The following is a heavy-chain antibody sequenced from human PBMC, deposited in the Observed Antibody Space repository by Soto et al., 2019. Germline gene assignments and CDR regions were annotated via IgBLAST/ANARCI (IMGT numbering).Heavy chain of an antibody. V-gene: IGHV1-18*01. D-gene: IGHD7-27*01. CDR2: ISVHNGNT. CDR1: GYTFTSYG. J-gene: IGHJ4*02. Sequence: QVQLVQSGAEVKKPGASVKVSCKASGYTFTSYGISWVRQAPGQGLEWMGWISVHNGNTKNAQKLQGSVTMTTDTSTSTAYMELRSLRSADTAVYYCARDLNLGLGDYWGQGTLVTVSS. CDR3: ARDLNLGLGDY.